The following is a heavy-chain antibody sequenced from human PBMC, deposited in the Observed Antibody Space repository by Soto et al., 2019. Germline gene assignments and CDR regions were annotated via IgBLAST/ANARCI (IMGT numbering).Heavy chain of an antibody. CDR1: GFTFSDHY. CDR3: ARENSSGYLVRKYYFDY. CDR2: TRNKANSYTT. V-gene: IGHV3-72*01. J-gene: IGHJ4*02. D-gene: IGHD3-22*01. Sequence: EVQLVESGGGLVQPGGSLRLSCAASGFTFSDHYMDWVRQAPGKGLEWVGRTRNKANSYTTEYAASVKGRFTISRDDSKTSLYLQMNSLKTEDTAVYYCARENSSGYLVRKYYFDYWGQGTLVTVSS.